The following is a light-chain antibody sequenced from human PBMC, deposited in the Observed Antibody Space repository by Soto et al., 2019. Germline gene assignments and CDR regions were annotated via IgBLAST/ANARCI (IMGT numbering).Light chain of an antibody. CDR1: TSSIGAGYD. CDR3: QSYDSTLSRYV. CDR2: EDN. V-gene: IGLV1-40*01. J-gene: IGLJ1*01. Sequence: QSVLTQRPSVSGAPGQRVTISCTGSTSSIGAGYDVHWYQQVPGTSPKLLIYEDNNRPSGVPDRFSGSKSGTSASLAITGLQAEDEADYYCQSYDSTLSRYVFGAGTKVTV.